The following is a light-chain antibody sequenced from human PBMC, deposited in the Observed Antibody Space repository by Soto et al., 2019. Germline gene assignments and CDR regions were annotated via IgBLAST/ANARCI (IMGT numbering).Light chain of an antibody. J-gene: IGKJ2*01. CDR2: GAS. V-gene: IGKV3-15*01. CDR1: QSVGSN. CDR3: QQYNNWPPHT. Sequence: ETVMTQSPATLSVSPGEGATLSCRASQSVGSNLAWYQQKPCQAPRLLIYGASTRATGIPARFSGSGSGTEFTLTISGLQSEDFAVYYCQQYNNWPPHTFGQGTKLEIK.